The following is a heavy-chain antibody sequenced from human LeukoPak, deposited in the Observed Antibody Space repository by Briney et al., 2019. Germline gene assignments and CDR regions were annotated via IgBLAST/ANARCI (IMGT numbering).Heavy chain of an antibody. CDR1: GFTFSDHY. CDR3: PRYTAHDAFDI. J-gene: IGHJ3*02. CDR2: TRNKANSYTT. Sequence: GGSLRLSCAAPGFTFSDHYMDWVRQAPGKGLEWVGRTRNKANSYTTEYAASVKGRFTISRDDSKNSLYLQMNSLKTEDTAVYYCPRYTAHDAFDIWGQGTMVTVSS. V-gene: IGHV3-72*01. D-gene: IGHD3-16*02.